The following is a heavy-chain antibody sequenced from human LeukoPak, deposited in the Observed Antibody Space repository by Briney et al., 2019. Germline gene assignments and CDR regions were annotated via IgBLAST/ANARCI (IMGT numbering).Heavy chain of an antibody. Sequence: GGSLRLSCAASGFTFSSYWMSWVRQAPGKGLEGLANIKQDGSEKYYVDSVKGRFTISRDNAKNSLYLQMNSLRAEDTAVYYCARGGSGSYRLFDYWGQGTLVTVSS. V-gene: IGHV3-7*03. CDR1: GFTFSSYW. J-gene: IGHJ4*02. CDR2: IKQDGSEK. D-gene: IGHD3-10*01. CDR3: ARGGSGSYRLFDY.